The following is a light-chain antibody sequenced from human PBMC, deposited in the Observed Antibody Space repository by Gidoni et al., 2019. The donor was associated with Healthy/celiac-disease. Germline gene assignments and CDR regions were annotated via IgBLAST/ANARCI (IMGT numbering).Light chain of an antibody. Sequence: SSELTQPPSVPVSPGQTARITCSGDVLPKQYAYWYQQKPGQAPVLVIYKDSERPSGIPERFSGSSSGTTVTLTISGVQAEDEADYYCQSAESSGTSYVFGTGTKLTVL. J-gene: IGLJ1*01. CDR1: VLPKQY. CDR3: QSAESSGTSYV. V-gene: IGLV3-25*03. CDR2: KDS.